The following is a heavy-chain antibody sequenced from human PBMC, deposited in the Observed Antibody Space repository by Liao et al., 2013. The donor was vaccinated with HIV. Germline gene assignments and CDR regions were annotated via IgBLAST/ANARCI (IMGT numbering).Heavy chain of an antibody. Sequence: QVQLQESGPGLVKPSETLSLTCTVSGGSITSYYWSWIRQPPGKGLEWVGYIYYTGDTKYNPSLKSRVTVAADTSKNQFSLKLRSVTAADTAVYYCAREGITIFGVVTGNWFDPWGQGTLVTVSS. CDR1: GGSITSYY. CDR3: AREGITIFGVVTGNWFDP. D-gene: IGHD3-3*01. J-gene: IGHJ5*02. CDR2: IYYTGDT. V-gene: IGHV4-59*01.